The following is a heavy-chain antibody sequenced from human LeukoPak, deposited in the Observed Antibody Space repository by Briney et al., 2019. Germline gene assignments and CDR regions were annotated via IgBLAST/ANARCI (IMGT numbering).Heavy chain of an antibody. CDR3: ARHRGRDDFDY. Sequence: SETLSLTCTVSGDSINGYYWSWIRQPPGKGLEWIGYIYYSGRTNYNPSLKSRVTISVDTSKKQFSLKLSSVTAADTAVYYCARHRGRDDFDYWGQGTLVTVSS. J-gene: IGHJ4*02. D-gene: IGHD2-21*02. CDR2: IYYSGRT. V-gene: IGHV4-59*01. CDR1: GDSINGYY.